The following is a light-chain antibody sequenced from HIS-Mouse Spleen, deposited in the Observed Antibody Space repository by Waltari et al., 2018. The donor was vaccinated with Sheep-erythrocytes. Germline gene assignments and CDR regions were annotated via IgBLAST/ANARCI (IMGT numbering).Light chain of an antibody. CDR2: AAS. CDR3: LQDYNYPFT. V-gene: IGKV1-6*01. J-gene: IGKJ3*01. Sequence: AIQMTQAPSSLSASVRDRVTITCRASQGIRNDLGWYQQKPGKAPKLLIYAASSLQSGVPSRFSGSGSGTDFTLTISRLQPEDFATYYCLQDYNYPFTRGPGTKVDIK. CDR1: QGIRND.